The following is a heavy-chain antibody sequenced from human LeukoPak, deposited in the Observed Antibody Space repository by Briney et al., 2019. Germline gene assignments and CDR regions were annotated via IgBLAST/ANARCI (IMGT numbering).Heavy chain of an antibody. V-gene: IGHV1-2*02. Sequence: ASVKVSCKASGYTFTGYYMHWVRQAPGQGLEWMGWINPDSGGTNYAQKFQGRVTMTRDTSISTAYMELSRLRSDDTAVYYCARDRTRTGYSSGWYHDYWGQGTLVTVSS. D-gene: IGHD6-19*01. CDR1: GYTFTGYY. CDR2: INPDSGGT. J-gene: IGHJ4*02. CDR3: ARDRTRTGYSSGWYHDY.